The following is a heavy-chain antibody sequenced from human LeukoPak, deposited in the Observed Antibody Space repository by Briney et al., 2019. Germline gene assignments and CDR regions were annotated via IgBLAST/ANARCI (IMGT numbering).Heavy chain of an antibody. D-gene: IGHD3-22*01. J-gene: IGHJ4*02. V-gene: IGHV3-23*01. CDR3: AKALNYYESSGPYPD. CDR1: GFTFSSYA. Sequence: GASLRLSCAASGFTFSSYAMSWVRQAPGKGLEWVSAISGSGGSTYYADSVKGRFTISRDNSKNTLYLQMNSLRAEDTAVYYCAKALNYYESSGPYPDWGQGTLVTVSS. CDR2: ISGSGGST.